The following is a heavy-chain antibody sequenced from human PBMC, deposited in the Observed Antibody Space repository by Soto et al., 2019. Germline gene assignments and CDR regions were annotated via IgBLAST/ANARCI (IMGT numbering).Heavy chain of an antibody. CDR3: AREGYCSGGSCYRFDY. J-gene: IGHJ4*02. CDR1: GGTFSSYT. V-gene: IGHV1-69*04. Sequence: ASVKVSCKASGGTFSSYTISWVRQAPGQGLEWMGRIIPILGIANYAQKFQGRVTITADKSTSTAYMELSSLRSEDTAGYYCAREGYCSGGSCYRFDYWGQGTLVTVSS. D-gene: IGHD2-15*01. CDR2: IIPILGIA.